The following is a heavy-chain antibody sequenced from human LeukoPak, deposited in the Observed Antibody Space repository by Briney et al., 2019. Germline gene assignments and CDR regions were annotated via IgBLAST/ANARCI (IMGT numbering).Heavy chain of an antibody. CDR2: IIPILGIA. D-gene: IGHD6-19*01. CDR3: AIDLIAVAGQPNWFDP. V-gene: IGHV1-69*04. Sequence: SVKVSCKASGGTLCSYAISWVRQAPGQGLEWMGRIIPILGIANYAQKFQGRVTITADKSTSTAYMELSSLRSEDTAVYYCAIDLIAVAGQPNWFDPWGQGTLVTVSS. CDR1: GGTLCSYA. J-gene: IGHJ5*02.